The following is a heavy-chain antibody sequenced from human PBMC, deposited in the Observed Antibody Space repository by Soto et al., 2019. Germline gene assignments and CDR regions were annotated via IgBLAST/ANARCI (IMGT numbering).Heavy chain of an antibody. CDR1: GGSFSGYY. CDR2: INHSGST. V-gene: IGHV4-34*01. CDR3: ARAPYGSGFDY. D-gene: IGHD3-10*01. Sequence: PSETLSLTCAVYGGSFSGYYWSWIRQPPGKGLEWIGEINHSGSTNYNPSLKSRVTISVDTSKNQFSLKLSSVTAADTAVYYCARAPYGSGFDYWGQGTLVTVSS. J-gene: IGHJ4*02.